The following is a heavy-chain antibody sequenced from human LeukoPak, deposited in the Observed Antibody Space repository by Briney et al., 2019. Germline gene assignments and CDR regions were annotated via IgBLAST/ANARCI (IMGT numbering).Heavy chain of an antibody. CDR2: ISGSGNS. J-gene: IGHJ4*02. D-gene: IGHD2-2*01. CDR1: GYTFNNYA. CDR3: VKGGQDCSPTTCYYD. Sequence: GGSLRLSCAASGYTFNNYAVSWVRQAPGKGLEWVSAISGSGNSYYADSVKGRFTISRDNSENTGYLHMNSLRAEDTAMYYCVKGGQDCSPTTCYYDWGQGTLVTVSS. V-gene: IGHV3-23*01.